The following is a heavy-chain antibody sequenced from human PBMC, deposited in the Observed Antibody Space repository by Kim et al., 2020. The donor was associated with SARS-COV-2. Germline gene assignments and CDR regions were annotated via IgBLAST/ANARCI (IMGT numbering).Heavy chain of an antibody. CDR2: STTT. V-gene: IGHV3-48*04. J-gene: IGHJ4*02. CDR3: ARDRSLKD. Sequence: STTTYYADSVKGRFTISRDNARNSVYLQMNSRRAEDTALYYCARDRSLKDWGQGTLVTVSS.